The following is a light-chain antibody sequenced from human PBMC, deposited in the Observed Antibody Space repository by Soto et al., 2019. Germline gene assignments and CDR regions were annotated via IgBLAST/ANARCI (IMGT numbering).Light chain of an antibody. CDR1: SSNIGAGYD. CDR2: GNS. CDR3: QSYDSSLSGSVV. Sequence: QSVLTQPPSVSGAPGQRVTISCTGSSSNIGAGYDVHWYQQLPVTAPKLLIYGNSNRPSGVPDRFSGSKSGTSASLAITGLRAEDEADYYCQSYDSSLSGSVVFGGGTKLTVL. J-gene: IGLJ2*01. V-gene: IGLV1-40*01.